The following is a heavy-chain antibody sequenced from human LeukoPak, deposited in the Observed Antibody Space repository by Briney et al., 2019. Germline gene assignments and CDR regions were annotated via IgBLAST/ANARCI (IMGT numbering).Heavy chain of an antibody. V-gene: IGHV3-23*01. CDR2: ISGSGDST. CDR1: GFTFSSYV. J-gene: IGHJ2*01. Sequence: GGSLRLTCAASGFTFSSYVMSWVGQAPGKGLEWVSAISGSGDSTYYADSVKGRFTISRDNSKNTLYLQMNSLRAEDTAVYYCAKDLGSTWYFDLWGRGTLVTVSS. CDR3: AKDLGSTWYFDL.